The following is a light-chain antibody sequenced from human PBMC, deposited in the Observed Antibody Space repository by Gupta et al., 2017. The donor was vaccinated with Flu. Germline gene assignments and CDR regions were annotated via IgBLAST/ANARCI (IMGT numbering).Light chain of an antibody. V-gene: IGKV1-5*03. CDR2: RAS. CDR1: QSINSW. J-gene: IGKJ2*01. Sequence: GDRVTITCWASQSINSWLAWYHQNPGKAPKLLIYRASTLQSGAPSRFSGSGSGTEFTLTISSLQPDDFATYYCQQYNNFPYTFGQGTKLEIK. CDR3: QQYNNFPYT.